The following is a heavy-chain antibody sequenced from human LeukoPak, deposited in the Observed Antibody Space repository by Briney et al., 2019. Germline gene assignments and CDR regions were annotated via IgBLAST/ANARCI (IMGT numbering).Heavy chain of an antibody. CDR3: ARPRLPAKENAFDI. J-gene: IGHJ3*02. CDR2: INHSGST. V-gene: IGHV4-34*01. Sequence: SETLSLTCTASGGSISSYYWSWIRQPPGKGLEWIGEINHSGSTNYNPSLKSRVTISVDTSKNQFSLKLSSVTAADTAVYYCARPRLPAKENAFDIWGQGTMVTVSS. CDR1: GGSISSYY. D-gene: IGHD2-15*01.